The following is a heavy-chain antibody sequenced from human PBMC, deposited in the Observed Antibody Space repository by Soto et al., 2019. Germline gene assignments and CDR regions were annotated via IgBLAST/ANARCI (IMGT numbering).Heavy chain of an antibody. CDR3: AKQRAGYGSGSDTFYFDF. V-gene: IGHV3-23*01. CDR2: LSGSGGTT. Sequence: GSLRLSCSTSGFTFSTYAMNWVRQAPGKGLEWVSALSGSGGTTYYADSVRGRFTISRDNSKNTLFLQMSSLRAEDTALYYCAKQRAGYGSGSDTFYFDFWGQGTLVTVSS. D-gene: IGHD3-10*01. J-gene: IGHJ4*02. CDR1: GFTFSTYA.